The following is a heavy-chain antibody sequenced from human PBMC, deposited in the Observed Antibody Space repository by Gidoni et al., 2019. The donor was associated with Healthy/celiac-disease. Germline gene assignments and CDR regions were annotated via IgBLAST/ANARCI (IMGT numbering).Heavy chain of an antibody. D-gene: IGHD3-3*01. CDR2: ISAYNGNT. CDR1: GYTFTSYG. Sequence: QVQLVQSGAEVKKPGASVKVSFTASGYTFTSYGISWVRQAPGQGLEWMGWISAYNGNTNYAQKLQGRVTMTTDTSTSTAYMELRSLRSDDTAVYYCARDLYDFWSGYYTQVEGDAFDIWGQGTMVTVSS. V-gene: IGHV1-18*01. J-gene: IGHJ3*02. CDR3: ARDLYDFWSGYYTQVEGDAFDI.